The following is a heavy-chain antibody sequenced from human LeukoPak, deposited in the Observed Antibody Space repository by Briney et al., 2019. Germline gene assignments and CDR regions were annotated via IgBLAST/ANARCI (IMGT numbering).Heavy chain of an antibody. D-gene: IGHD3-10*01. V-gene: IGHV3-30*18. CDR1: GFTFSSYG. CDR2: ISYDGSNK. Sequence: GGSLRLSCAASGFTFSSYGMHWVRQAPGKGLEWVAVISYDGSNKYYADSLKGRFTISRDNSKNTLYLQMNSLRAEDTAVYYCAKGRDTLVRGVFITTTFDNWGQGTLVTVSS. CDR3: AKGRDTLVRGVFITTTFDN. J-gene: IGHJ4*02.